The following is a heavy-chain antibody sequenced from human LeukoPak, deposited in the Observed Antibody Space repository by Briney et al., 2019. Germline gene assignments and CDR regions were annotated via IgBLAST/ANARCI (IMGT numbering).Heavy chain of an antibody. V-gene: IGHV5-51*01. J-gene: IGHJ4*02. Sequence: GESLKISCKGSGSSFTTYWIAWVRQMPGKGLEWMGIIYPGDSDTRYSPSFQGQVTISADKSISTAYLQWSSLKASDTAMYYCARESTSSSPFDYWGQGTLVTVSS. CDR3: ARESTSSSPFDY. CDR2: IYPGDSDT. D-gene: IGHD6-6*01. CDR1: GSSFTTYW.